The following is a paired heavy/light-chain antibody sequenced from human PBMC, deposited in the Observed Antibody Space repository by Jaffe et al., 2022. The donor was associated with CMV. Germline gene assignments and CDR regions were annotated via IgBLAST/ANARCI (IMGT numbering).Heavy chain of an antibody. CDR1: GGSVRSGDHY. CDR3: VCGRSYGYGSTAFYYGLGV. V-gene: IGHV4-39*05. Sequence: QLHLQESGPGLVRPSETPSLICSVSGGSVRSGDHYWGWVRQAPGKGLEWIGSGFYSGSTYYNPSFRRRVSISVDTSKNQFSLELESVTAADTAVYYCVCGRSYGYGSTAFYYGLGVWGQGVSVAVSS. J-gene: IGHJ6*02. CDR2: GFYSGST. D-gene: IGHD5-18*01.
Light chain of an antibody. CDR1: QSVSNR. J-gene: IGKJ1*01. CDR2: GAS. V-gene: IGKV3-15*01. CDR3: QQYDDWPTWT. Sequence: EIVMTQSPATLSVSPGERVTLSCRASQSVSNRVAWYQQKPGRAPRLLIFGASTRASGIPARFSGSASGTDFTLTIDSLQSEDFAVYFCQQYDDWPTWTFGQGTKV.